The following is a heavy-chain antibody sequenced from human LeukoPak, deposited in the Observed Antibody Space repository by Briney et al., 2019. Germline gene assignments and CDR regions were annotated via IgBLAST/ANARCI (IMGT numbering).Heavy chain of an antibody. CDR3: AGGSGWLIEVY. J-gene: IGHJ4*02. Sequence: GGSLRLSCAASGFTFISYGMHWVRQAPGKGLEWVAVISSDGSNTFYADSVKGRFTISRDNSKNTLYLQMSSLKTEDTAVYYCAGGSGWLIEVYWGQGSLVTVSS. CDR2: ISSDGSNT. V-gene: IGHV3-30*03. CDR1: GFTFISYG. D-gene: IGHD6-19*01.